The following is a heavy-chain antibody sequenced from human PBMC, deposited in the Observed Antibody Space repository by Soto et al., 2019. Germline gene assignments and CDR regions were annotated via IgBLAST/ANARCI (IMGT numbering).Heavy chain of an antibody. CDR1: GFTFSSYG. D-gene: IGHD3-10*01. CDR3: AKDQEGYGSIFDY. Sequence: QVQLVESGGGVVQPGRSLRLSCAASGFTFSSYGMHWVRQAPGKGLEWVAVISYDGSNKYYADSVKGRFTISRDNSKNTLYLQMNSLSAEDTAVYYCAKDQEGYGSIFDYWGQGTLVTVSS. V-gene: IGHV3-30*18. J-gene: IGHJ4*02. CDR2: ISYDGSNK.